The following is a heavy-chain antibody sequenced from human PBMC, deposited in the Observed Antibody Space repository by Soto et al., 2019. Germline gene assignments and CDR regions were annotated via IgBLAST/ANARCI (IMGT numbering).Heavy chain of an antibody. CDR3: AQTLGSAVAGPGRFDL. D-gene: IGHD6-19*01. Sequence: QVQLVQSGAEVKKPGSSVKVSCKASGGTFSRYAISWVRQAPGQGLERMGGITPMFGTANYAQKFQGRVTITADGSTSTVHMELRRLRSEDTAVYYCAQTLGSAVAGPGRFDLWGRGTLVIVSS. CDR1: GGTFSRYA. CDR2: ITPMFGTA. J-gene: IGHJ2*01. V-gene: IGHV1-69*12.